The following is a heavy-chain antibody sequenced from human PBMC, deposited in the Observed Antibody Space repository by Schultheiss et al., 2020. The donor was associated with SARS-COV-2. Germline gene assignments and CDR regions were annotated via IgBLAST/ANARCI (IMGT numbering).Heavy chain of an antibody. CDR2: ISSNGGST. J-gene: IGHJ4*02. CDR1: GFTFSSYA. D-gene: IGHD6-6*01. V-gene: IGHV3-64*01. Sequence: GGSLRLSCAASGFTFSSYAMSWVRQAPGKGLEYVSAISSNGGSTYYANSVKGRFTISRDNSKNTLYLQMGSLRAEDMAVYYCAREYSSSSAFDYWGQGTLVTVSS. CDR3: AREYSSSSAFDY.